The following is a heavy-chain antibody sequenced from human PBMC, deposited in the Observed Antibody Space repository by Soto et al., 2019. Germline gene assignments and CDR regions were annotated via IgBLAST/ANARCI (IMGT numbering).Heavy chain of an antibody. CDR2: ISAYNGNT. CDR1: GYTFTSYG. D-gene: IGHD2-15*01. J-gene: IGHJ4*02. CDR3: ARTPPLEPVHFDY. Sequence: QVQLVQSGAEVKKPGASVKVSCKASGYTFTSYGISWVRQAPGQGLEWMGWISAYNGNTNYAQKLQGRVTMTTDTXXXXXXXXXRSLRSDDTAVYYCARTPPLEPVHFDYWGQGTLVTVSS. V-gene: IGHV1-18*01.